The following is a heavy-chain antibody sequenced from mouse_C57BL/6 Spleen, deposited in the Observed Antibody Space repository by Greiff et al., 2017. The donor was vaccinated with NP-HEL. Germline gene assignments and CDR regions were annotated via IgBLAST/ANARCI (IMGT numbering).Heavy chain of an antibody. Sequence: EVQLQQSGPGLVKPSQSLSLTCSVTGYSITSGYYWNWIRQFPGNKLEWMGYISYDGSNNYNPSLKNRISITRDTSKNQFFLKLNSVTTEDTATYYCARFYYGSSYPYAMDYWGQGTSVTVSS. CDR1: GYSITSGYY. D-gene: IGHD1-1*01. CDR3: ARFYYGSSYPYAMDY. J-gene: IGHJ4*01. CDR2: ISYDGSN. V-gene: IGHV3-6*01.